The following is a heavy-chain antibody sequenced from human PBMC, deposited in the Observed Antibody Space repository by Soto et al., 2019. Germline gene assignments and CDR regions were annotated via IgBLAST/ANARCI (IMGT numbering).Heavy chain of an antibody. V-gene: IGHV3-64D*08. CDR3: VKDRDSDFWSGYPPYDY. D-gene: IGHD3-3*01. CDR2: ISSNGGST. CDR1: GFTFSSYA. Sequence: GGSLRLSCSASGFTFSSYAMHWVRQAPGKGLEYVSAISSNGGSTYSADSVKGRFTISRDNSKNTLYLQMSSLRAEDTAVYYCVKDRDSDFWSGYPPYDYWGQGTLVTVSS. J-gene: IGHJ4*02.